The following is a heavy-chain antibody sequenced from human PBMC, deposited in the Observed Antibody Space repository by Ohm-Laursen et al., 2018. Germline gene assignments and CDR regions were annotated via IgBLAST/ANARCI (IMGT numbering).Heavy chain of an antibody. Sequence: GASVKVSCKASGYTFTSYGISWVRQAPGQGLEWMGWISAYNGNTNYAQKLQGRVTMTTDTSTSTAYMELRSLRSDDTAVYYCARDYYDFWSGYPCWCYWGQGTLVTVSS. CDR1: GYTFTSYG. CDR3: ARDYYDFWSGYPCWCY. CDR2: ISAYNGNT. J-gene: IGHJ4*02. V-gene: IGHV1-18*01. D-gene: IGHD3-3*01.